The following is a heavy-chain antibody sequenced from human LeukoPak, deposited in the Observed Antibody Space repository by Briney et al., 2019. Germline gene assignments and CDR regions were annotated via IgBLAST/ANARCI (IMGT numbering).Heavy chain of an antibody. J-gene: IGHJ4*02. V-gene: IGHV4-59*01. D-gene: IGHD6-19*01. CDR2: IYYSGST. Sequence: SSETLSLTCTVSGGSISSYYWSWIRQPPGKGLEWIGYIYYSGSTNYNPSLKSRVTTSVDTSKNQFSLKLSSVTAADTAVYYCARGVAVAGHTYFDYWGQGTLVTVSS. CDR1: GGSISSYY. CDR3: ARGVAVAGHTYFDY.